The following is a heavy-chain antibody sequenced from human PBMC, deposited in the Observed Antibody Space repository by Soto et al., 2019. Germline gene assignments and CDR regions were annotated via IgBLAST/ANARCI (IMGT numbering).Heavy chain of an antibody. CDR1: GFTFSSYG. Sequence: QVQLVESGGGVVQPGRSLSLSCAASGFTFSSYGMHWVRQAPGKGLEWVAVISYDGSNKYYADSVKGRFTISRDNSKNTLYLQMNSLRAEDTAVYYCARQLNWYFDLWGRGTLVTVSS. J-gene: IGHJ2*01. CDR2: ISYDGSNK. CDR3: ARQLNWYFDL. D-gene: IGHD1-1*01. V-gene: IGHV3-30*03.